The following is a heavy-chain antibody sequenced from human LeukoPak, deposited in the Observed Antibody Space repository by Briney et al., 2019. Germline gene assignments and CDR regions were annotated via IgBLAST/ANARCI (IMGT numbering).Heavy chain of an antibody. CDR2: IIPIFGTA. J-gene: IGHJ3*02. D-gene: IGHD2-15*01. CDR3: ARGGIVVVVAATFDAFDI. V-gene: IGHV1-69*05. CDR1: GYTFTSYG. Sequence: ASVKVSCKASGYTFTSYGISWVRQAPGQGLEWMGGIIPIFGTANYAQKFQGRVTITTDESTSTAYMELSSLRSEDTAVYYCARGGIVVVVAATFDAFDIWGQGTMVTVSS.